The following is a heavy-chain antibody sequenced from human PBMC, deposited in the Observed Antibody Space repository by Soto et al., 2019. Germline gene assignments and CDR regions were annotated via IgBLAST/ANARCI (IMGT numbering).Heavy chain of an antibody. CDR1: GFTYESYA. CDR2: INSGGTVA. D-gene: IGHD3-16*01. CDR3: AISTGGFGGLFVVPSDY. J-gene: IGHJ4*02. Sequence: EVQLLESGGGLVQPGGSLRLSCADSGFTYESYAMSWVRQAPGKGLEWDSGINSGGTVAHYADSVKGRFAISRDNSKNTLSLEMNSLRADDTGLYYCAISTGGFGGLFVVPSDYWGQGTLVTVSS. V-gene: IGHV3-23*01.